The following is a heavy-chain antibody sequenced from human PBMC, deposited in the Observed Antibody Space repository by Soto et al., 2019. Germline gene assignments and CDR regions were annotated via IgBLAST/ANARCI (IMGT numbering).Heavy chain of an antibody. CDR1: GLTFSIYT. D-gene: IGHD2-8*01. Sequence: EVQLVESGGGLVKPWGSLRLSCAASGLTFSIYTMGWVRQAPWKGLEWVSFISGSTSNIYYADSVKVRFTISRDDAKNCMSLQINGLRAEDTAVYYCARGVRRLEYSQHLSLGTLVTVYS. CDR3: ARGVRRLEYSQH. CDR2: ISGSTSNI. V-gene: IGHV3-21*01. J-gene: IGHJ1*01.